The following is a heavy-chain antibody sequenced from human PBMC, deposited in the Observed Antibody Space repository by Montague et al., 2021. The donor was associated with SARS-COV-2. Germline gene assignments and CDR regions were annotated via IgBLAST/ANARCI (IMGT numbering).Heavy chain of an antibody. CDR3: ASSLSGSYDY. V-gene: IGHV4-59*01. Sequence: SETLSLTCTVSGGSITSYYWGWIRQPPGKGLEWIGYIHYIGSTNYNPSLKSRVTISVDTSKKQFFLNLSSVTAADTAVYYCASSLSGSYDYWGQGILVTGSS. J-gene: IGHJ4*02. D-gene: IGHD1-26*01. CDR1: GGSITSYY. CDR2: IHYIGST.